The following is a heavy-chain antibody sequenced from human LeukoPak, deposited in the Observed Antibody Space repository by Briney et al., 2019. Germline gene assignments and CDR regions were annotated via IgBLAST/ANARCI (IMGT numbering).Heavy chain of an antibody. V-gene: IGHV3-53*04. Sequence: GGSLRLSCTASGFTVSSNYMSWVRQAPGKGLEWVSVIYSGGSTYYADSVKGRFTISRHNSKNTLYLQMNSLRAEDTAVYYCARRSYSGYDSLSGMDVWGQGSPGHRLL. CDR1: GFTVSSNY. D-gene: IGHD5-12*01. CDR2: IYSGGST. CDR3: ARRSYSGYDSLSGMDV. J-gene: IGHJ6*02.